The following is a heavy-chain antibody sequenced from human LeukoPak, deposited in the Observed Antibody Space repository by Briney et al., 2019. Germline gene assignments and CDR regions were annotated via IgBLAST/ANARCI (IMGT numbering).Heavy chain of an antibody. CDR1: GFTFSSYS. CDR2: INHSGST. D-gene: IGHD2-15*01. J-gene: IGHJ4*02. Sequence: PGGSLRLSCAASGFTFSSYSMNWVRQAPGKGLEWIGEINHSGSTNYNPSLKSRVTISVDTSKNQFSLKLSSVTAADTAVYYCARGPNSYRYCSGGSCYSRSRHLDYWGQGTLVTVSS. V-gene: IGHV4-34*01. CDR3: ARGPNSYRYCSGGSCYSRSRHLDY.